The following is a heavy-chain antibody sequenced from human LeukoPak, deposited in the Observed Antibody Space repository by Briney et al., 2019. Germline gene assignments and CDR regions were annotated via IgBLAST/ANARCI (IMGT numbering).Heavy chain of an antibody. Sequence: SETLSLTCTVSGGSISSSSYYWGWIRQPPGKGLEWIGSIYYSGSTYYNPSLKSRVTISVDTSKNQFSLKLSSVTAADTAVYYCARVGMVRGVISWFDPWGQGTLVTVSS. V-gene: IGHV4-39*07. D-gene: IGHD3-10*01. J-gene: IGHJ5*02. CDR3: ARVGMVRGVISWFDP. CDR2: IYYSGST. CDR1: GGSISSSSYY.